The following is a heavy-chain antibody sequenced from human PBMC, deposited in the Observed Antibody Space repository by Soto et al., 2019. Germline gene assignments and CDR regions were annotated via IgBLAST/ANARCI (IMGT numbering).Heavy chain of an antibody. Sequence: ASVKVSCKASGFTFRNYGISWVRQAPGQGLEWMGIINPSGGSTSYAQKFQGRVTMTRDTSTSTVYMELSSLRSEDTAVYYCALGYCSGGSCHDAFDIWGQGTMVTVSS. CDR2: INPSGGST. J-gene: IGHJ3*02. CDR3: ALGYCSGGSCHDAFDI. CDR1: GFTFRNYG. V-gene: IGHV1-46*01. D-gene: IGHD2-15*01.